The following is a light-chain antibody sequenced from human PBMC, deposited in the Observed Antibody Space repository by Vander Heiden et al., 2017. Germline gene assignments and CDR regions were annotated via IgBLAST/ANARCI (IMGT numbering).Light chain of an antibody. Sequence: QSVLTQPPSVSGAPGQRVTISCTGSSSNIGAGYDVHWYQQLPGTAPKLLVYGNTKRPSGVPDRFSGSKSGTSASLAITGLQAEEEADYYCQSYDSSLNWVFGGGTKLTVL. CDR2: GNT. J-gene: IGLJ3*02. CDR1: SSNIGAGYD. V-gene: IGLV1-40*01. CDR3: QSYDSSLNWV.